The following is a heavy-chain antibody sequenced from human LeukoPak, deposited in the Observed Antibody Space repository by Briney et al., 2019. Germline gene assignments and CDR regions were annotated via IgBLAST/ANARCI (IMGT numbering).Heavy chain of an antibody. D-gene: IGHD6-13*01. CDR2: IYYSGST. V-gene: IGHV4-39*06. J-gene: IGHJ4*02. CDR3: AREEGAQQLVAREFDY. Sequence: PSETLSLTCTVSGGSISSSSYYWGWIRQPPGKGLEWIGSIYYSGSTYYNPSLKSRVTISVDTSKNQFALKLSSVTAADTAVYYCAREEGAQQLVAREFDYWGQGTLVTVSS. CDR1: GGSISSSSYY.